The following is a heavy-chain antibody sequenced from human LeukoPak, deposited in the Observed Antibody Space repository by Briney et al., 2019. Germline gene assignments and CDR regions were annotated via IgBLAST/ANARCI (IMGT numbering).Heavy chain of an antibody. D-gene: IGHD6-19*01. J-gene: IGHJ4*02. CDR3: ARDSIAVAGILYYFDY. CDR2: ISCDGSNT. Sequence: GRSLRLSCAASGFTFSSYGMHWVRQAPGKGLEWVAVISCDGSNTYYADSVKGRFTISRDNAKNSLYLQMNSLRAEDTAVYYCARDSIAVAGILYYFDYWGQGTLVTVSS. CDR1: GFTFSSYG. V-gene: IGHV3-30*03.